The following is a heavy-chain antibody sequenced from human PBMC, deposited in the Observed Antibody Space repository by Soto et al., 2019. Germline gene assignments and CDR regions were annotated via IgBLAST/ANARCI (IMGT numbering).Heavy chain of an antibody. J-gene: IGHJ3*02. CDR2: IWYDGSNK. CDR3: ARDMQMAAISAFDI. V-gene: IGHV3-33*01. Sequence: QTGGSLRLSCAASGFTFSRYGLHWVRQAPGKGLEWVAFIWYDGSNKYYSDSVKGRFTISRDNSKNTLYLQMNSLRAEDTAVYYCARDMQMAAISAFDIWGQGTMVTVSS. CDR1: GFTFSRYG. D-gene: IGHD6-19*01.